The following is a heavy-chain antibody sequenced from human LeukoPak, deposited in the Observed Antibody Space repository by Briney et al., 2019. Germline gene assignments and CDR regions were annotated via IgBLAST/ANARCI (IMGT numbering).Heavy chain of an antibody. V-gene: IGHV3-23*01. CDR1: GFTFSSYA. Sequence: GRSLRLSCAASGFTFSSYAMSWVRQAPGKGLEWVSAISGSGGSTYYADSVKGRITISRDNSKNRLYLQMNSLRAEDTAVYYCAKDLGYSSGWYFGAFDIWGQGTMVTVSS. D-gene: IGHD6-19*01. J-gene: IGHJ3*02. CDR3: AKDLGYSSGWYFGAFDI. CDR2: ISGSGGST.